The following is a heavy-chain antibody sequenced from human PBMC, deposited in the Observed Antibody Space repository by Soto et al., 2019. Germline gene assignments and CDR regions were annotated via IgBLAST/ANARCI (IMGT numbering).Heavy chain of an antibody. D-gene: IGHD2-15*01. Sequence: GGSLRLSCAASGFTFSSYSMNWVRQAPGKGLEWVSYISSSSSTIYYADSVKGRFTISRDNAKNSLYLQMNSLRADDTAVYYCARDNIVVVVAATNYYYYGMDVWGQGTTVTVSS. CDR3: ARDNIVVVVAATNYYYYGMDV. V-gene: IGHV3-48*04. CDR1: GFTFSSYS. CDR2: ISSSSSTI. J-gene: IGHJ6*02.